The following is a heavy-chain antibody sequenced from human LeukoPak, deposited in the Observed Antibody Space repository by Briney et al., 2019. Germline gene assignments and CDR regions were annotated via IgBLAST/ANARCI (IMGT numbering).Heavy chain of an antibody. D-gene: IGHD3-3*01. CDR3: ARAPGREWLFDY. CDR1: GGSLSSYH. V-gene: IGHV4-4*07. Sequence: SETLSLTCIVSGGSLSSYHCGWIRQSAGKGLEWIGRIHTSGSTNYNPSLKSRVTMSLDTSKNQFSLNLSSVTAADTAVYYCARAPGREWLFDYWGQGTLVTVSS. CDR2: IHTSGST. J-gene: IGHJ4*02.